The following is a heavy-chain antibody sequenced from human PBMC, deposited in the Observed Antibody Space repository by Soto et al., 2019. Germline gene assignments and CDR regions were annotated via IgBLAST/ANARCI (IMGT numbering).Heavy chain of an antibody. J-gene: IGHJ5*02. V-gene: IGHV1-2*02. Sequence: GASVKVSCKTSGYTFTGYYIHWLRQAPGQGLEWMGWINPNSGDTKYAQKFQGRVTMTRDTSISTAYMELSRLRSDDTAVYYCARDGPYNWNDWFDPWGQGTLVTAPQ. CDR1: GYTFTGYY. CDR3: ARDGPYNWNDWFDP. D-gene: IGHD1-20*01. CDR2: INPNSGDT.